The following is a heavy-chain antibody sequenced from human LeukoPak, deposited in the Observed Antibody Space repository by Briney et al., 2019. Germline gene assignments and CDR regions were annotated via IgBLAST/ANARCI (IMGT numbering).Heavy chain of an antibody. V-gene: IGHV4-59*12. J-gene: IGHJ6*02. CDR1: GDSIIGYY. CDR2: IYYSGST. D-gene: IGHD4/OR15-4a*01. CDR3: ARYANSPYYYYAMDV. Sequence: SETLSLTCTVSGDSIIGYYLSWIRQPPGKGLEWIGSIYYSGSTNYNPSLKSRVTISVETSKNQFSLKLSSVTAADTAVYYCARYANSPYYYYAMDVWGQGTTVTVSS.